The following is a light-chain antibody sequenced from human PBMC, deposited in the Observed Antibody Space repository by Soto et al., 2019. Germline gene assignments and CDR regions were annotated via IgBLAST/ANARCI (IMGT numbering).Light chain of an antibody. V-gene: IGKV3-15*01. Sequence: IVMTQSPATLSVSPGERATLSCRASQSIGSNLAWYQQKPGQSPRLLIYGASTRATGLPARFSGSGSGTDYTLTISSLQSEDFGVYFCQQYDQWWTFGQGTKVDTK. J-gene: IGKJ1*01. CDR2: GAS. CDR3: QQYDQWWT. CDR1: QSIGSN.